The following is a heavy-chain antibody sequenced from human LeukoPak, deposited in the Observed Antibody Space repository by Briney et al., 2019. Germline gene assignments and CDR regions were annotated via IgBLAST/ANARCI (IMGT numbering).Heavy chain of an antibody. J-gene: IGHJ5*02. V-gene: IGHV3-53*01. CDR2: IYSDDAT. CDR3: VRERFNNDYEA. D-gene: IGHD3-22*01. Sequence: PGGSLRLSCAASGFTVGSGRRMSWVRQAPGEGLEWTSTIYSDDATNYGDSVRGRFTISRDNSRNTLDLQMNSLRVEDTAVYYCVRERFNNDYEAWGQGILVTVSS. CDR1: GFTVGSGR.